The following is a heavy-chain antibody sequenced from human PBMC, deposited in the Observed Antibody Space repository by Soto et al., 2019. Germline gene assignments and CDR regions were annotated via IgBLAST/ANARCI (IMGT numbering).Heavy chain of an antibody. V-gene: IGHV1-18*01. Sequence: ASVKVSCKASGYTFSNHGITWVRQAPGQGLEWMGWIGAYNGNTHYTQSLQGRVTMTTDTSTSTAYMELRGLRSDDTAVYYCARVRQLDGYFYYN. CDR2: IGAYNGNT. J-gene: IGHJ6*03. CDR3: ARVRQLDGYFYYN. CDR1: GYTFSNHG. D-gene: IGHD6-6*01.